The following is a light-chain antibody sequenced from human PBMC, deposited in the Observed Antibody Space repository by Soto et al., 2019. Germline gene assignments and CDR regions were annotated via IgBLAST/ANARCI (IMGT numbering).Light chain of an antibody. J-gene: IGKJ1*01. Sequence: DIQMTQSPSTLSASVGDRVTITCRASQSINTWLDWYQQKPEKDPKLLIYKASTLEDGVAARFSGSGFGTACNPTITDRGRDDFATYYCQQYSSYLWTFGHGTKVDIQ. V-gene: IGKV1-5*03. CDR3: QQYSSYLWT. CDR1: QSINTW. CDR2: KAS.